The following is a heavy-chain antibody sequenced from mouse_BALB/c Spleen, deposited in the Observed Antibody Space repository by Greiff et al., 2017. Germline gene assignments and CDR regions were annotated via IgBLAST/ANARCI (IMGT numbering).Heavy chain of an antibody. CDR3: ARSYYDYPWFAY. J-gene: IGHJ3*01. CDR2: IYPGNVNT. V-gene: IGHV1S56*01. D-gene: IGHD2-4*01. CDR1: GYTFTSYY. Sequence: QVQLKESGPELVKPGASVRISCKASGYTFTSYYIHWVKQRPGQGLEWIGWIYPGNVNTKYNEKFKGKATLTADKSSSTAYMQLSSLTSEDSAVYFCARSYYDYPWFAYWGQGTLVTVSA.